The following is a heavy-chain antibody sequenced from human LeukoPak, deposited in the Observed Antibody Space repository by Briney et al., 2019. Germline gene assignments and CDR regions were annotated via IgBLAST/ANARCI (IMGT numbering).Heavy chain of an antibody. CDR1: GGSFSGYY. CDR3: AREHSSGWYQGY. Sequence: PSETLSLTCAVYGGSFSGYYWSWIRQPPGKGLEWIGEINHSGSTNYNPSLESRVTISVDTSKNQFSLKLSSVTAADTAVYYCAREHSSGWYQGYWGQGTLVTVSS. V-gene: IGHV4-34*01. J-gene: IGHJ4*02. CDR2: INHSGST. D-gene: IGHD6-19*01.